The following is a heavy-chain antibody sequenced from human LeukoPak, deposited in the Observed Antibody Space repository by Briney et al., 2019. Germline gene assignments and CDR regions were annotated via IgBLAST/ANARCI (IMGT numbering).Heavy chain of an antibody. D-gene: IGHD5-24*01. J-gene: IGHJ4*02. Sequence: SETLSLTCTVSGDSVSNYYWTWIRQPPGKGLEWIGYIYYRGSTNYNPSLKSRLTMSVDTSKNQFSLKLTSVTAADTAVYYCARGRDGYLYYYFDYWGQGTLVTVSS. CDR2: IYYRGST. CDR1: GDSVSNYY. V-gene: IGHV4-59*02. CDR3: ARGRDGYLYYYFDY.